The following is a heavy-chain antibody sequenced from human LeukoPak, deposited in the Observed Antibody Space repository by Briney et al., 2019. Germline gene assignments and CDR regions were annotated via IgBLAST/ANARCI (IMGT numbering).Heavy chain of an antibody. CDR3: ARVSTILRYPALAAFDI. CDR2: IYHSGST. Sequence: PSGTLSLTCAVSGGSISSSNWWSWVRQPPGKGLEWIGEIYHSGSTNYNPSLKSRVTISVDKSKNQFSLKLSSVTAADTAVYYCARVSTILRYPALAAFDIWGQGTMVTVSS. CDR1: GGSISSSNW. D-gene: IGHD3-9*01. J-gene: IGHJ3*02. V-gene: IGHV4-4*02.